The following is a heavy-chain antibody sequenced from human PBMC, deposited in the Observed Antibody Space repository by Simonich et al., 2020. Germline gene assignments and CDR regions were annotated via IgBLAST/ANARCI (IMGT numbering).Heavy chain of an antibody. V-gene: IGHV3-21*01. Sequence: EVQLVESGGGLVKPGGSLRLSCAASGFTFSSYSMNWVRQAPGKGLEWVASISSISSYIYYADSVKGRFTISRDNAKNSLYLQMNSLRAEDTAVYYCARANERDYWGQGTLVTVSS. CDR1: GFTFSSYS. D-gene: IGHD1-1*01. CDR2: ISSISSYI. CDR3: ARANERDY. J-gene: IGHJ4*02.